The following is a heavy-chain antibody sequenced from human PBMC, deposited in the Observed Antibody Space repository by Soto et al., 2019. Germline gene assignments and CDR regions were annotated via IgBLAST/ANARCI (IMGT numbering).Heavy chain of an antibody. D-gene: IGHD2-2*01. V-gene: IGHV3-23*01. CDR2: ISGSGGST. J-gene: IGHJ6*03. CDR1: GFTFSSYA. CDR3: AKDHGDIVVVPAAYMDV. Sequence: GGSLRLSCAASGFTFSSYAMSWVRQAPGKGLEWVSAISGSGGSTYYADSVKGRFTISRDNSKNTLYLQMNSLRAEDTAVYYCAKDHGDIVVVPAAYMDVWGKGTTVTVSS.